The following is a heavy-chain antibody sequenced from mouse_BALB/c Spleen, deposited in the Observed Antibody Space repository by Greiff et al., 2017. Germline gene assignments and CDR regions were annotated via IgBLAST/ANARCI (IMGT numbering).Heavy chain of an antibody. Sequence: EVHLVESGGGLVQPGGSLRLSCATSGFTFTDYYMSWVRQPPGKALEWLGFIRNKANGYTTEYSASVKGRFTISRDNSQSILYLQMNTLRAEDSATYYCARTGTWYFDVWGAGTTVTVSS. CDR1: GFTFTDYY. J-gene: IGHJ1*01. D-gene: IGHD4-1*01. V-gene: IGHV7-3*02. CDR2: IRNKANGYTT. CDR3: ARTGTWYFDV.